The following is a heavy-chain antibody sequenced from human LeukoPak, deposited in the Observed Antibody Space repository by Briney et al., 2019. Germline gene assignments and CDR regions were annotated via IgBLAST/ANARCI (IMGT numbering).Heavy chain of an antibody. CDR1: GFTFSSYA. Sequence: GGSLRLSCAASGFTFSSYAMHWARQAPGKGLEWVAVISYDGSNKYYADSVKGRFTISRDNSKNTLYLQMNSLRAEDTAVYYCARDPQSYGDYDYWGQGTLVTVSS. V-gene: IGHV3-30-3*01. CDR2: ISYDGSNK. CDR3: ARDPQSYGDYDY. J-gene: IGHJ4*02. D-gene: IGHD4-17*01.